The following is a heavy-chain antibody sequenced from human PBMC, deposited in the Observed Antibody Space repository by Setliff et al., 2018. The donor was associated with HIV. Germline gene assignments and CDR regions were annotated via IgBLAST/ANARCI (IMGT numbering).Heavy chain of an antibody. CDR2: IWYDGSNK. CDR1: GFTFSTYG. D-gene: IGHD6-6*01. V-gene: IGHV3-33*08. CDR3: ARDTGQLVYYFDS. J-gene: IGHJ4*02. Sequence: GGSLRLSCAASGFTFSTYGMHWVRQAPGKGLEWVAVIWYDGSNKYYADSVKGRFTISRDNLKKRVYLQMSSLRAEDTAVYFCARDTGQLVYYFDSWGQGTLVTVSS.